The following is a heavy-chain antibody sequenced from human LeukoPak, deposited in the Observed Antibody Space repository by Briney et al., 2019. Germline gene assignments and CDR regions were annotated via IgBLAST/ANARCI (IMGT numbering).Heavy chain of an antibody. V-gene: IGHV4-59*08. CDR3: ARHARIAVAGTPKLYNWFDP. D-gene: IGHD6-19*01. Sequence: PSETLSLTCTVSGGSISSYYWSWIRQPPGKGLEWIGYIYYSGSTNYNPSLKSRVTISVDTSKNQFSLKLSSVTAADTAVYYCARHARIAVAGTPKLYNWFDPWAREPWSPSPQ. J-gene: IGHJ5*02. CDR2: IYYSGST. CDR1: GGSISSYY.